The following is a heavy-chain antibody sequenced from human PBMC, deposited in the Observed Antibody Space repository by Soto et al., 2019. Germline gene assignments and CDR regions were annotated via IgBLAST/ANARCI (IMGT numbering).Heavy chain of an antibody. J-gene: IGHJ4*02. CDR3: ARYNSYAIDY. CDR2: IHYSGTT. CDR1: GTSISSYY. V-gene: IGHV4-59*01. D-gene: IGHD2-8*01. Sequence: SETLSLTCTVSGTSISSYYWSWIRQPPGKGLEWIANIHYSGTTNYNPSLASRVTLSVDTSKNQFSLKMISVTAADRAMYFCARYNSYAIDYWGRGTLVTVS.